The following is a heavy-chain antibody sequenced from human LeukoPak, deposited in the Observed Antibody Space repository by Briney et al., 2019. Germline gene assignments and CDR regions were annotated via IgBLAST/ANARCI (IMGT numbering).Heavy chain of an antibody. CDR3: ARTTYDILTGYYTDAFDI. Sequence: PSQTLSLTCAVSGRYISSGGYSWSWIRQPPGKGLEWIGYIYQSGSTYYNPSLKSRVTISVDRSKNQFSLKLSSVTAADTAVYYCARTTYDILTGYYTDAFDIWGQGTMVTVSS. V-gene: IGHV4-30-2*01. CDR2: IYQSGST. D-gene: IGHD3-9*01. CDR1: GRYISSGGYS. J-gene: IGHJ3*02.